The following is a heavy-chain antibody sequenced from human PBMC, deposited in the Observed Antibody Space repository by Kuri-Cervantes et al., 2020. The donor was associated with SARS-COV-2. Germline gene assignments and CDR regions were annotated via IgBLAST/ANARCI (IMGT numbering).Heavy chain of an antibody. CDR3: AKDLIAAAGNDYFYMGV. V-gene: IGHV3-30*02. J-gene: IGHJ6*03. D-gene: IGHD6-13*01. CDR2: IRYDGNYK. CDR1: GFTFSHFG. Sequence: GESLKISCAASGFTFSHFGMFWVRQAPGKGLEWVAFIRYDGNYKTYADAVKGRFTISRDNSKNTLYLQMDNLRAEDRAVYYCAKDLIAAAGNDYFYMGVWGTGTTVTVSS.